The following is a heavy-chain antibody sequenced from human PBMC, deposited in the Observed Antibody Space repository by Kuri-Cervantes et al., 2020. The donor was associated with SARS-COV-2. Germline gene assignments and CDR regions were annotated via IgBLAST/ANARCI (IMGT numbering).Heavy chain of an antibody. CDR2: IIPIFGTA. Sequence: SVKVSCKASGGTFSSYAISWVRQAPGQGLEWMGRIIPIFGTANYAQKFQGRVTITADESTSTAYMELSSLRSEDTTVYYCAWLTDYGVPFDYWGQGTLVTVSS. J-gene: IGHJ4*02. CDR1: GGTFSSYA. D-gene: IGHD4-17*01. V-gene: IGHV1-69*13. CDR3: AWLTDYGVPFDY.